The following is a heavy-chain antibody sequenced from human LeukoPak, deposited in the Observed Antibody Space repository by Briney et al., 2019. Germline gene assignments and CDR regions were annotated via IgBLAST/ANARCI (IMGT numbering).Heavy chain of an antibody. CDR3: TIDYDYAWGSYRLGF. J-gene: IGHJ4*02. D-gene: IGHD3-16*02. CDR2: IISETDGGTA. V-gene: IGHV3-15*01. CDR1: GFTFSAAW. Sequence: PGGSLRLSCAASGFTFSAAWMSWVRQAPGKGPEWVGRIISETDGGTADYAASVKGRFTISRHDSENTLYLQMNNLEAEDTAVYYCTIDYDYAWGSYRLGFWGQGTLVTVSS.